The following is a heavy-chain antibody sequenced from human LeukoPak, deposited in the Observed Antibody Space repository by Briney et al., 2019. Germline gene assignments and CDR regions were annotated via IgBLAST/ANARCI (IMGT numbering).Heavy chain of an antibody. CDR1: GFTFSSYG. CDR3: AKDSQKTISRNNWFDP. Sequence: PGRSLRLSCAASGFTFSSYGMYWVRQAPGKGLEWVAIISYDGSNKYYGDSVKGRFTISRDNSKNTLYLQMNSLRAEDTAVYYCAKDSQKTISRNNWFDPWGQGTLVTVSA. J-gene: IGHJ5*02. D-gene: IGHD2/OR15-2a*01. CDR2: ISYDGSNK. V-gene: IGHV3-30*18.